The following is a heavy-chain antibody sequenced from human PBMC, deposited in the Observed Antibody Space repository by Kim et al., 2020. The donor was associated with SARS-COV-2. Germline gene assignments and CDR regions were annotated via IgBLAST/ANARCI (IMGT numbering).Heavy chain of an antibody. D-gene: IGHD2-2*01. J-gene: IGHJ6*02. CDR1: GFTFSSYG. V-gene: IGHV3-7*01. Sequence: GGSLRLSCAASGFTFSSYGRSWVRQAPGKGLEWVAKIKQNGAGKYYVDSVKGRFTISRDNARNSLYLQMNSLRAEDTAVYYCARDPEDIVVVPAAYYGMDVWGQGTTVTVSS. CDR3: ARDPEDIVVVPAAYYGMDV. CDR2: IKQNGAGK.